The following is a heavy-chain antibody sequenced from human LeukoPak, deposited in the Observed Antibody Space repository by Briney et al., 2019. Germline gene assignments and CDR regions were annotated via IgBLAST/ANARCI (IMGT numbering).Heavy chain of an antibody. V-gene: IGHV3-30*02. Sequence: GGSLRLSCAASGFTFSSYGMHWVRQAPDKGLEWVAFIRNDGSNRYYADSVKGRFTICRDNSKNTLYLQMNSLRAEDTAVYYCANIRQYCSSTSCYTEYWGQGTLVTVSS. CDR1: GFTFSSYG. D-gene: IGHD2-2*02. J-gene: IGHJ4*02. CDR3: ANIRQYCSSTSCYTEY. CDR2: IRNDGSNR.